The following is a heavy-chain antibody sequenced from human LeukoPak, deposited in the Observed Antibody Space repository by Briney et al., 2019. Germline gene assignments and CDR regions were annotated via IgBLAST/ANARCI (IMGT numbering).Heavy chain of an antibody. CDR1: GFTFSSYE. CDR3: ARRVWFGELLT. V-gene: IGHV3-48*03. Sequence: PGGSLRLSCAASGFTFSSYEMNWVRQAPGKGLEWVSYISSSGSTIYYADSVKGRLTISRDNAKNSLYLQMNSLSAEDTAVYYCARRVWFGELLTWGQGTLVTVSS. J-gene: IGHJ4*02. CDR2: ISSSGSTI. D-gene: IGHD3-10*01.